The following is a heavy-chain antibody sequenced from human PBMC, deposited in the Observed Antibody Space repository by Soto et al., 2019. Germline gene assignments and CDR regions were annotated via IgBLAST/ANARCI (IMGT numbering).Heavy chain of an antibody. CDR3: AHLTYYYDSSGYYSRAEFFQH. J-gene: IGHJ1*01. CDR2: IYWDDDK. CDR1: GFSLSTSGVG. D-gene: IGHD3-22*01. Sequence: QITLKESGPTLVKPTQTLTLTCTFSGFSLSTSGVGVGWIRQPPGNALEWLALIYWDDDKRYSPSLKGRLTIPKDTSKNQVVLTMTHRDPVDTATYYCAHLTYYYDSSGYYSRAEFFQHWGQGTLVTVSA. V-gene: IGHV2-5*02.